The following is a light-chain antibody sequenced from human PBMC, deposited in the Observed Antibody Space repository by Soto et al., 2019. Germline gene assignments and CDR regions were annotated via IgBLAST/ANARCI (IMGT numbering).Light chain of an antibody. CDR1: QSVRSY. V-gene: IGKV3-11*02. J-gene: IGKJ5*01. Sequence: EILLTQSPATLSLSAWERATLSCGASQSVRSYLAWYHQKPGQAPRLLLYDAANRATGILARFSSGRAGGEYSPTIISLEHEDFAVYYCKQYNNRPPLTFGQGTRLEIK. CDR3: KQYNNRPPLT. CDR2: DAA.